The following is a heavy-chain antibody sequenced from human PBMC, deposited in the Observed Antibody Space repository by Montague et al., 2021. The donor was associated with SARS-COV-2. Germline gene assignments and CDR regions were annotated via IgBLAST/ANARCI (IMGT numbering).Heavy chain of an antibody. J-gene: IGHJ4*02. CDR1: GGPFSGYY. D-gene: IGHD6-19*01. V-gene: IGHV4-34*01. Sequence: SETLSLTCAVYGGPFSGYYWSWIRQPPGKGLEWIGEINHSGSTNXNPSLKSRVTISVDTSKNQCSLKLSSVTAADTAVYYCARGSRQWLVRPPHYYYFDYWGQGTLVTVSS. CDR2: INHSGST. CDR3: ARGSRQWLVRPPHYYYFDY.